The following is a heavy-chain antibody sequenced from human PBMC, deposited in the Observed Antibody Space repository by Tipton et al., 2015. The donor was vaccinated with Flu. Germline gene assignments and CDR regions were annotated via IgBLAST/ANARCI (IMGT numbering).Heavy chain of an antibody. CDR3: ARDSVLYYGMDV. CDR1: GGSISSSNW. V-gene: IGHV4-4*02. Sequence: SLRLSCAVSGGSISSSNWWSWVRQPPGKGLEWIGEIYHSGSTNYNPSLKSRVTISVDKSKNQFSLKLSSVTAADTAVYYCARDSVLYYGMDVWGQGTTVTVSS. CDR2: IYHSGST. D-gene: IGHD5/OR15-5a*01. J-gene: IGHJ6*02.